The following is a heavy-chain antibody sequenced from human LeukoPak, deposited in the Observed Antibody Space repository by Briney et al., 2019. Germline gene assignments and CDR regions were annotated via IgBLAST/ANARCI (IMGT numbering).Heavy chain of an antibody. V-gene: IGHV1-69*13. CDR2: IIPIFGAT. CDR3: ARALPHRRLMDTTMEQHWFDP. CDR1: GGTFSSYG. Sequence: SVKVSCKASGGTFSSYGISWVRQAPGQGLEWMGGIIPIFGATNYAQKFQGRVTITADESTSTAYMELSSLRSEDTAVYYCARALPHRRLMDTTMEQHWFDPWGQGTLVTVSS. J-gene: IGHJ5*02. D-gene: IGHD5-18*01.